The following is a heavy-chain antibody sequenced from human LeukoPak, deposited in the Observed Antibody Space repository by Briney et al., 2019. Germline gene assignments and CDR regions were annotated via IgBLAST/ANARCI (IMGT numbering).Heavy chain of an antibody. D-gene: IGHD3-3*02. CDR3: ARAMVELAFDY. CDR1: GGSISSYY. J-gene: IGHJ4*02. V-gene: IGHV4-59*01. CDR2: IYYSGST. Sequence: PSETLSLTCTVSGGSISSYYWSWIRQPPGKGLEWIGYIYYSGSTNYNPSLKSRVTISVDTSKNQFSLKLSSVTAADTAVYYCARAMVELAFDYWGQGTLVTVSS.